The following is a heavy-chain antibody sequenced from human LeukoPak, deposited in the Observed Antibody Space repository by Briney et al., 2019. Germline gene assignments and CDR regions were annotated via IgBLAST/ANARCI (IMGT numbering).Heavy chain of an antibody. J-gene: IGHJ4*02. CDR3: AGVERYCSSTSCYYGDY. D-gene: IGHD2-2*01. V-gene: IGHV4-59*01. Sequence: SETLSLTCTVSGGSISSYYWSWIRQPPGKGLEWIGYIYYSGSTNYNPSLKSRVTISVDTSKNQFSLKLSSVTAADTAVYYCAGVERYCSSTSCYYGDYWGQGTLVAVSS. CDR1: GGSISSYY. CDR2: IYYSGST.